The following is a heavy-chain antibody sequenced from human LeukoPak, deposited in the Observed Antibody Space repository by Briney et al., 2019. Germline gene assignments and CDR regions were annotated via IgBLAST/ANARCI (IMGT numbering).Heavy chain of an antibody. CDR1: GGSISSSSYY. D-gene: IGHD3-10*01. J-gene: IGHJ4*02. CDR3: ARQYGSGTY. V-gene: IGHV4-39*07. CDR2: TYYSGST. Sequence: PSETLSLTCTVSGGSISSSSYYWGWIRQPPGKGLEWIGSTYYSGSTYYNPSLKSRVTISVDTSKNQFSLKLSSVTAADTAVYYCARQYGSGTYWGQGTLVTVSS.